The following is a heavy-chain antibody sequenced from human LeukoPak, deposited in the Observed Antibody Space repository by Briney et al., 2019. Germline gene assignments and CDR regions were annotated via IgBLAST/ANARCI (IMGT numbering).Heavy chain of an antibody. CDR3: TKDGFTFTSRDNDGFDT. D-gene: IGHD2/OR15-2a*01. V-gene: IGHV3-23*01. J-gene: IGHJ3*02. CDR1: GFSVGSYG. Sequence: GGSLRLSCAASGFSVGSYGMSWVSQAPGKGLEWVSTFSGNGEWTHYTDSVKGRFTTSRDKTKNTLYLQMNSLIFEDTALCYCTKDGFTFTSRDNDGFDTWGQGTMVTVSS. CDR2: FSGNGEWT.